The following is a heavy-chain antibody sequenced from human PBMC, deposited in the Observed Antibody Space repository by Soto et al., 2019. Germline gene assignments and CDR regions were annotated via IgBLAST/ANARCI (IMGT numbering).Heavy chain of an antibody. CDR2: LVVGSGNT. D-gene: IGHD3-9*01. CDR3: ARWHFDWLSTTPKTAWFDP. CDR1: GFMFTSSA. Sequence: SVKVSCKTSGFMFTSSAVQWVRQARGLRLEWIGWLVVGSGNTHYAQHFQERVTLTRDMSTGTAYMELSSLRSEDTAVYYCARWHFDWLSTTPKTAWFDPWGQGTLVTVSS. J-gene: IGHJ5*02. V-gene: IGHV1-58*01.